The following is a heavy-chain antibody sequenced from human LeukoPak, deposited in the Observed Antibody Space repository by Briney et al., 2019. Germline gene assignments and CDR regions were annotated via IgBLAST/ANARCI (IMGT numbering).Heavy chain of an antibody. D-gene: IGHD3-10*01. CDR1: GFTFSSYW. V-gene: IGHV3-7*01. Sequence: GGSPRLSCAASGFTFSSYWMSWVRQAPGKGLEWVANIKQDGSEKYYVDSVKGRFTISRDNAKNSLYLQMNSLRAEDTAVYYCARDRGVLLWFGELAWFDPWGQGTLVTVSS. CDR3: ARDRGVLLWFGELAWFDP. CDR2: IKQDGSEK. J-gene: IGHJ5*02.